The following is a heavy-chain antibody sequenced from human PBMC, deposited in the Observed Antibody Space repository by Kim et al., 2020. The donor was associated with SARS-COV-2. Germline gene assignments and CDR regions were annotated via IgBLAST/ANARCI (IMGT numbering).Heavy chain of an antibody. D-gene: IGHD6-19*01. V-gene: IGHV4-39*01. CDR3: ARHQRYSSGWY. CDR2: AYYIGNT. J-gene: IGHJ2*01. Sequence: SETLSLTCTVSGGSLSSSSYYWGWIRQPPGKGLEWIVTAYYIGNTYYNSALKSRVTISVDTSKNQFSLKLGAVTAADTAAYYGARHQRYSSGWY. CDR1: GGSLSSSSYY.